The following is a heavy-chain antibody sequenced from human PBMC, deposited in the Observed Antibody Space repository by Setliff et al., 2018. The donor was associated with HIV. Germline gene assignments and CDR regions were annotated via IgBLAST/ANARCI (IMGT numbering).Heavy chain of an antibody. J-gene: IGHJ5*02. CDR2: IYYTGST. D-gene: IGHD3-16*01. CDR3: ARGGRKDLADT. CDR1: GDSITRGGDF. Sequence: SETLSLTCAVSGDSITRGGDFWSWIRHHPGKGLEWIGYIYYTGSTYYNPSLKSRVTISLDTSKNQGSLKLNSVTAADTAVFYCARGGRKDLADTWGQGTLVTVSS. V-gene: IGHV4-31*11.